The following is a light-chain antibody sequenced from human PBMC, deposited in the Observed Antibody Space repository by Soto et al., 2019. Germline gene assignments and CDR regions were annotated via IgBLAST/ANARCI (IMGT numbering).Light chain of an antibody. Sequence: QSALTQPASVSGSPGQSITISCTGTSSDVGGYNYVSWYQQHPGKAPKLMIYEVSNRPSGVSNRFSGSKSGNTASLTISVLQAEDEADSSISILVFGTGTKLTVL. CDR3: SILV. CDR2: EVS. CDR1: SSDVGGYNY. V-gene: IGLV2-14*01. J-gene: IGLJ1*01.